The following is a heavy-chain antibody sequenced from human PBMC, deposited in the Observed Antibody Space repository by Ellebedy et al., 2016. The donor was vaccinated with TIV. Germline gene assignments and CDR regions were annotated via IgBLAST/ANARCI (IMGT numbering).Heavy chain of an antibody. J-gene: IGHJ6*02. CDR2: INGDGGFT. CDR1: GFTFSRHW. Sequence: GESLKISCAASGFTFSRHWMHWIRQAPGKGLVWLSRINGDGGFTSHADSVKGRFTISRDNAKDTVYLQMNSLRAEDTAVYYCGRDDRYGLDVWGQGTTVIVSS. V-gene: IGHV3-74*01. CDR3: GRDDRYGLDV.